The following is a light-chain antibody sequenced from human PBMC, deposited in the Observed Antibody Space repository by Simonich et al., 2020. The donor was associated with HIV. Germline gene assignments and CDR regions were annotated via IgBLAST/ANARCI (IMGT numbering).Light chain of an antibody. CDR1: SSYVGGYKY. CDR3: SSYTSSSTLV. CDR2: DVF. Sequence: QSALTQPRSMSGSPGQSVTISCTGTSSYVGGYKYVSWYQQPPGKAPKLIIYDVFRRPSGVPDHFSGSNSGNTASLTISGLQAEDEADYYCSSYTSSSTLVFGGGTKLTVL. J-gene: IGLJ2*01. V-gene: IGLV2-11*01.